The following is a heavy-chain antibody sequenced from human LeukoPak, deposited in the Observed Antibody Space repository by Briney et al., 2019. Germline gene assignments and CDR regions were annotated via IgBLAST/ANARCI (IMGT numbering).Heavy chain of an antibody. CDR2: ISYDGSNK. V-gene: IGHV3-30-3*01. D-gene: IGHD2-2*02. CDR3: ARDPGGVYCSSTSCYKFDY. J-gene: IGHJ4*02. Sequence: GGSLRLSCAASGSTFSSYAMHWVRQAPGKGLEWVAVISYDGSNKYYADSVKGRFTISRDDSKNTLYLQMNSLRAEDTAVYYCARDPGGVYCSSTSCYKFDYWGQGTLVTVSS. CDR1: GSTFSSYA.